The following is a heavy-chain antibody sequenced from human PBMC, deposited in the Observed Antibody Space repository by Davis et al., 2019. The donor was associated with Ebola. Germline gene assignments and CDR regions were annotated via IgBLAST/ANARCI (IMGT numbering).Heavy chain of an antibody. CDR2: ISDSSSYI. Sequence: GESLKISCAASGFTFSSYSMNWVRQAPGKGLEWVSSISDSSSYIYYADSVKGRFTISRDNAKNSLYMQMNSLRAEDTAVYYCARDVSYLTTTNYYYYYYMDVWGKGTTVTVSS. J-gene: IGHJ6*03. CDR3: ARDVSYLTTTNYYYYYYMDV. V-gene: IGHV3-21*01. D-gene: IGHD4/OR15-4a*01. CDR1: GFTFSSYS.